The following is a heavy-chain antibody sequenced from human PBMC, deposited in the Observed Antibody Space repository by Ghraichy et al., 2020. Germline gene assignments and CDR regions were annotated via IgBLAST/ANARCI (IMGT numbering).Heavy chain of an antibody. Sequence: RGSLRLSCTASGFSFSTYEMNWVRQAPGKGLEWVSFISSSGDTTYYADSVKGRFTISRDNANNSLYLQMNSLRADDTAVYYCPRSLKIPIFGGQGTLVTVSS. CDR3: PRSLKIPIF. V-gene: IGHV3-48*03. D-gene: IGHD3-3*01. J-gene: IGHJ4*02. CDR1: GFSFSTYE. CDR2: ISSSGDTT.